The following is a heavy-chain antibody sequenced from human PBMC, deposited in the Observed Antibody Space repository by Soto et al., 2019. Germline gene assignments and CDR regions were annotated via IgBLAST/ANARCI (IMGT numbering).Heavy chain of an antibody. CDR2: IFYSGST. CDR1: GDSISSSNYF. V-gene: IGHV4-39*01. D-gene: IGHD5-18*01. Sequence: SETLSLTCTVSGDSISSSNYFWGWIRQPPGKGLEWIGTIFYSGSTYYNPSLKSRVTISVDTSKNQFSLRLISVTAADTAVYYCATMGTPATGLYYFDYWGQGTLVTVSS. J-gene: IGHJ4*02. CDR3: ATMGTPATGLYYFDY.